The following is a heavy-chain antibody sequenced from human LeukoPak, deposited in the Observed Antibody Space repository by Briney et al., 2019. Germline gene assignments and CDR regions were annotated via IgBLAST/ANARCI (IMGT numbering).Heavy chain of an antibody. CDR2: INLSGST. J-gene: IGHJ5*02. CDR3: ARARWYCTNGVCYRSWFDP. D-gene: IGHD2-8*01. Sequence: PSETLSLTCAVYGGPFSGYSWSWIRQPPGKGLEWLGEINLSGSTNYNSSLKSRVTISVDTSKNQFSLKLSSVTAADTAVYYCARARWYCTNGVCYRSWFDPWGQGTLVTVSS. CDR1: GGPFSGYS. V-gene: IGHV4-34*01.